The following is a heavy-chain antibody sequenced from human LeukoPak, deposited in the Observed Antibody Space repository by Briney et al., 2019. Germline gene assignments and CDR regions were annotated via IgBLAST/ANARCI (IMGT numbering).Heavy chain of an antibody. CDR2: IWHDGSNK. J-gene: IGHJ4*02. CDR3: AKDGPPHTMVRGVIRYYFDY. Sequence: PGRSLRLSCAASGFTFSSYGMHWVRQAPGKGLEWVAVIWHDGSNKYYVDSGKVRFTISRDNSKNTLYLKKNRLRAEDTAVYYCAKDGPPHTMVRGVIRYYFDYWGQGTLVIVSS. V-gene: IGHV3-33*06. CDR1: GFTFSSYG. D-gene: IGHD3-10*01.